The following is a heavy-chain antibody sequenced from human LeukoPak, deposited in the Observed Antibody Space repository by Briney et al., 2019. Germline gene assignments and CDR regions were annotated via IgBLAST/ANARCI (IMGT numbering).Heavy chain of an antibody. D-gene: IGHD4-17*01. CDR2: INHSGST. V-gene: IGHV4-34*01. J-gene: IGHJ6*02. Sequence: SETLSLTCAVYGGSFSGYYWSWIPQPPGKGLEWIGEINHSGSTNYNPSLKSRVTISVDTSKNQFSLKLSSVTAADTAVYYCARVGMTTVTHYYYGMDVWGQGTTVTVSS. CDR1: GGSFSGYY. CDR3: ARVGMTTVTHYYYGMDV.